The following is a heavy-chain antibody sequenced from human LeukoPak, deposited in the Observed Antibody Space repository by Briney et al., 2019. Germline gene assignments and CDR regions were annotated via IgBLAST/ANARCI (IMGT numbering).Heavy chain of an antibody. Sequence: ASVKVSCKASGYTFTSYGISWVRQAPGQGLEWMGWISAYNGNTNYAQKLQGRVTMTTDTSTSTAYMELRSLRSDDTAVYYCARDWHDYGDYYYFDHWGQGTLVTVSS. V-gene: IGHV1-18*01. D-gene: IGHD4-17*01. J-gene: IGHJ4*02. CDR3: ARDWHDYGDYYYFDH. CDR1: GYTFTSYG. CDR2: ISAYNGNT.